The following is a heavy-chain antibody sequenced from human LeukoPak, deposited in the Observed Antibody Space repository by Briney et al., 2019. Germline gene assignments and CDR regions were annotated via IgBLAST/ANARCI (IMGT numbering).Heavy chain of an antibody. D-gene: IGHD3-3*01. Sequence: GASVKVSCKASGYTFTSYYMRWVRQAPGQGLEWMGIINPSGGSTSYAQKFQGRVTMTRDMSTSTVYMELSSLRSEDTAVYYCAREGREYDFWSGYYPDNWFDPWGQGTLVTVSS. J-gene: IGHJ5*02. CDR3: AREGREYDFWSGYYPDNWFDP. CDR1: GYTFTSYY. V-gene: IGHV1-46*01. CDR2: INPSGGST.